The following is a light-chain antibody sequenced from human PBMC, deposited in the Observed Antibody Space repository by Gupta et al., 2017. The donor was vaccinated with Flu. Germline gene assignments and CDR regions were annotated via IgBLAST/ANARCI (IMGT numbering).Light chain of an antibody. V-gene: IGKV1-39*01. Sequence: DLQMPQPPSSLSASVGDRVTITCRASQRISSSLNWYQQKTGKAPKLLIYAASSLQSGVPSRCSGSGSGTDFTLTISSLQPEDFATYYCQQSYSTPYTFGQGTKLEIK. CDR1: QRISSS. CDR3: QQSYSTPYT. J-gene: IGKJ2*01. CDR2: AAS.